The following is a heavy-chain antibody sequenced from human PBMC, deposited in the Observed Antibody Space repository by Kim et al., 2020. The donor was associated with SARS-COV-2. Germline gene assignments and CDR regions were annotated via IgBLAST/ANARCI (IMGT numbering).Heavy chain of an antibody. D-gene: IGHD3-10*01. CDR3: ARHLVPFDYYYYGMDV. Sequence: GESLKISCKGSGYSFTSYWISWVRQMPGKGLEWMGRIDPSDSYTNYSPSFQGHVTISADKSISTAYLQWSSLKASDTAMYYCARHLVPFDYYYYGMDVWGQGTTVTVSS. CDR2: IDPSDSYT. J-gene: IGHJ6*02. CDR1: GYSFTSYW. V-gene: IGHV5-10-1*01.